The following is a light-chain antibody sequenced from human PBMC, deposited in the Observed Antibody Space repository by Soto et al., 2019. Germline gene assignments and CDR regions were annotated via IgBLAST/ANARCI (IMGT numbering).Light chain of an antibody. J-gene: IGLJ1*01. Sequence: QSALTQPRSVSGSPGQSVTISCTRTSSDVANYNYVSWYQQHPGKAPKLLIYDVNKRPSGVPYRFSGSKSGNTASLTISGLQADDEADYYCCSYAGTYTRVFGTGTRSPS. V-gene: IGLV2-11*01. CDR1: SSDVANYNY. CDR2: DVN. CDR3: CSYAGTYTRV.